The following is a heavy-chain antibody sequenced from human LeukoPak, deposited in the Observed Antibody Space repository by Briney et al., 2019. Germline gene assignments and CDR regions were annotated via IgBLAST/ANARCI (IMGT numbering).Heavy chain of an antibody. Sequence: PGGSLRLSCAASGFTFSSYWMSWVRQAPGKGLEWVANIKQDGSEKYYVDSVKGRFTISRDNAKNSLYLQMNSLRAEDTALYYCARSATWFGESFDYWGQGTLVTVSS. D-gene: IGHD3-10*01. J-gene: IGHJ4*02. V-gene: IGHV3-7*03. CDR1: GFTFSSYW. CDR3: ARSATWFGESFDY. CDR2: IKQDGSEK.